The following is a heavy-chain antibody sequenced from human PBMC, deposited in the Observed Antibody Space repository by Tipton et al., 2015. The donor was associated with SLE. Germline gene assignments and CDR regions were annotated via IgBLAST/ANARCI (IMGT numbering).Heavy chain of an antibody. Sequence: GSLRLSCVASGFTFNTYGMHWVRQAPGKGLEWVSFIGYDGSDKYYADSVRGRFTISRDNSKNTLYLQMNSLRAEDTAVYYCAKLYTSSAIDYWGQGTLVTVSS. J-gene: IGHJ4*02. CDR2: IGYDGSDK. V-gene: IGHV3-30*02. D-gene: IGHD6-6*01. CDR3: AKLYTSSAIDY. CDR1: GFTFNTYG.